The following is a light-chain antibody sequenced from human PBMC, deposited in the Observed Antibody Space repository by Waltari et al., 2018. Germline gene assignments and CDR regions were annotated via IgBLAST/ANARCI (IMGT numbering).Light chain of an antibody. Sequence: DIVLTQSPATLSLSPGERATLSCGASQSVSNNYLAWYQHKPGLAPRLLIYDASTRAPGIPDRFSGSGSATDFTLTTSRLEPEDFAVYYCQQYGSSPRLTFGGGTKVEI. J-gene: IGKJ4*01. CDR3: QQYGSSPRLT. CDR1: QSVSNNY. V-gene: IGKV3D-20*01. CDR2: DAS.